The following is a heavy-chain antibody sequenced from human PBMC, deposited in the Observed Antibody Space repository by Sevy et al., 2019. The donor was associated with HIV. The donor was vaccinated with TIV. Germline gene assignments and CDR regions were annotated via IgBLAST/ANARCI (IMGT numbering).Heavy chain of an antibody. J-gene: IGHJ4*02. Sequence: GGSLRLSCAASGFTFSSYSMNWVRQAPGKGLEWVSYISSSSSTIYYADSVKGRFTISRDNAKNSLYLQMNSLGAEDTAGYYWARDPDLDYWGQGTLVTVSS. CDR2: ISSSSSTI. CDR1: GFTFSSYS. V-gene: IGHV3-48*01. CDR3: ARDPDLDY.